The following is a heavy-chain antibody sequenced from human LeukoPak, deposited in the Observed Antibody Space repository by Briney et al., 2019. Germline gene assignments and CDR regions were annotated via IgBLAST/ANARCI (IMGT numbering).Heavy chain of an antibody. J-gene: IGHJ6*03. Sequence: PSETLSLTCAVYGGSFSGYYWSWIRQPPGKGLEWIGEINHSGSTNYNPSLKSRVTISVDTSKNQFSLKLSSVTAADTAVYYCARGVGQQLRYYYYYMDVWGKGTTVTVSS. V-gene: IGHV4-34*01. CDR2: INHSGST. D-gene: IGHD6-13*01. CDR3: ARGVGQQLRYYYYYMDV. CDR1: GGSFSGYY.